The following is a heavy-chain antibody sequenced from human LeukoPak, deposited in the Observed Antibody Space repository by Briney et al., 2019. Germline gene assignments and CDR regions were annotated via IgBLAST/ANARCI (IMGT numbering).Heavy chain of an antibody. D-gene: IGHD4-17*01. CDR2: ISSSSSYI. CDR1: GFTFSSYS. CDR3: ARGSLTTEFDY. J-gene: IGHJ4*02. Sequence: PGGSLRLSCAASGFTFSSYSMNWVRQAPGKGLEWVSSISSSSSYIYYADSVKGRFTISRDNSKNTLYLQMNSLRAEDTAVYYCARGSLTTEFDYWGQGTLVTVSS. V-gene: IGHV3-21*01.